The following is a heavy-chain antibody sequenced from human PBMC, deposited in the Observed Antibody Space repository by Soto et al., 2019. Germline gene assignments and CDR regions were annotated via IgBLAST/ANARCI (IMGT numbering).Heavy chain of an antibody. D-gene: IGHD1-26*01. J-gene: IGHJ4*02. V-gene: IGHV6-1*01. Sequence: PSQTLSLTCAISGDSVFSNTAAWNWIRQSPSRGLEWLGRTYYRSKWYNDYAVTVKSRIAINPDISKNQFSLHLNSVTPDDTARYYCVRDVGFDFVHWGQGAQVTVSS. CDR2: TYYRSKWYN. CDR1: GDSVFSNTAA. CDR3: VRDVGFDFVH.